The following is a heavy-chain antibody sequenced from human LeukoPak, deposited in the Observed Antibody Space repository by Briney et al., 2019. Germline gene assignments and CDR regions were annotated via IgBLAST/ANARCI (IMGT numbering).Heavy chain of an antibody. J-gene: IGHJ6*02. V-gene: IGHV3-48*01. CDR1: GFTFSSYS. Sequence: GGSLRLSCAASGFTFSSYSMNWVRQAPGKGLEWVSYISSSSSTIYYADSVKGRFTISRDNAKNSLYLQMNSLRAEDTAVYYCARDVAPESIAVAGTIGGMDVWGQGTTVTVSS. CDR3: ARDVAPESIAVAGTIGGMDV. D-gene: IGHD6-19*01. CDR2: ISSSSSTI.